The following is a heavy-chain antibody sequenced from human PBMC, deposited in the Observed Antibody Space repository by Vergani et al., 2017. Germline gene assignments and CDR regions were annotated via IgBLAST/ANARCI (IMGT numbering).Heavy chain of an antibody. CDR1: GYTFTGYY. D-gene: IGHD2-2*01. Sequence: QVQLVQSGAEVKKPGASVQVSCKASGYTFTGYYMHWVRQAPGQGLEWMGWINPNSGGTNYAQKFQGRVTMTRDTSISTAYMELSRLRSDDTAVYYCARAQXDCSSTSCYYYMDVWGKGTTVTVSS. J-gene: IGHJ6*03. V-gene: IGHV1-2*02. CDR2: INPNSGGT. CDR3: ARAQXDCSSTSCYYYMDV.